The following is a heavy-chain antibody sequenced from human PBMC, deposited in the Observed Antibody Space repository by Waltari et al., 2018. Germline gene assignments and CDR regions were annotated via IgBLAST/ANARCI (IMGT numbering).Heavy chain of an antibody. CDR3: ARGVHGWFDP. CDR2: INHSGST. CDR1: GGSFSRYY. Sequence: QVQLQQWGAGLLKPSATLSLTCAVHGGSFSRYYWSWIRQPPGKGLEWIGEINHSGSTNYNPSLKSRVTISVDTSKNQFSLKLSSVTAADTAVYYCARGVHGWFDPWGQGTLVTVSS. V-gene: IGHV4-34*01. J-gene: IGHJ5*02.